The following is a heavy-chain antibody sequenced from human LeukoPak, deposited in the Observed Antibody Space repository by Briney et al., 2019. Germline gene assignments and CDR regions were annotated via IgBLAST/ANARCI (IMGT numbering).Heavy chain of an antibody. CDR1: GGSISSGSYY. D-gene: IGHD1-26*01. CDR3: ARGRHEVGATWGIDY. J-gene: IGHJ4*02. Sequence: SETLSLTCTVSGGSISSGSYYWGWIRQPPGKGLEWIGSIYYSGSTYYNPSLKSRVTISVDTSKNQFSLKLSSVTAADTAVYYCARGRHEVGATWGIDYWGQGTLVTVSS. V-gene: IGHV4-39*07. CDR2: IYYSGST.